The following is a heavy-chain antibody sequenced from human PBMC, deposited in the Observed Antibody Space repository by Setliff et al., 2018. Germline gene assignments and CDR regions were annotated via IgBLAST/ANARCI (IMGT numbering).Heavy chain of an antibody. CDR2: INPNSGGP. CDR1: GYTFTGGYY. D-gene: IGHD7-27*01. V-gene: IGHV1-2*02. CDR3: ARKMGTIAFDF. J-gene: IGHJ3*01. Sequence: WASVKVSCKASGYTFTGGYYIHWFRQAPGQGLEWMGWINPNSGGPKYAQNFQGRVTMTRDTPITTAYMELSRLRSDDTAVYYCARKMGTIAFDFWGQGTMVTVSS.